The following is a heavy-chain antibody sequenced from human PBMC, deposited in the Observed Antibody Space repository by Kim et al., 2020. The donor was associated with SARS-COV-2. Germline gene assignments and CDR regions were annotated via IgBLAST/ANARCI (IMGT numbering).Heavy chain of an antibody. CDR3: ARDVPIVVVPTEGVYYYYYGMDV. CDR1: GYTFTSYG. V-gene: IGHV1-18*01. J-gene: IGHJ6*02. D-gene: IGHD2-2*01. Sequence: ASVKVSCKASGYTFTSYGISWVRQAPGQGLEWMGWISAYNGNTNYAQKLQGRVTMTTDTSTSTAYMELRSLRSDDTAVYYCARDVPIVVVPTEGVYYYYYGMDVWAKGPRSPSP. CDR2: ISAYNGNT.